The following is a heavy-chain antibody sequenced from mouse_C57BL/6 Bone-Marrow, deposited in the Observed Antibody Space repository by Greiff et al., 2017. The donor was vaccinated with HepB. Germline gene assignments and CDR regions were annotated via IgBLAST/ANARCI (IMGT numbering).Heavy chain of an antibody. Sequence: VQLQQPGAELVKPGASVKLSCKASGYTFTSYWMHWVKQRPGQGLEWIGMIHPNSGSTNYNEKFKSKATLTVDKSSSTAYMQLSSLTSEDSAVYYWARRGTTVVATDFDYWGQGTTLTVSS. J-gene: IGHJ2*01. CDR2: IHPNSGST. CDR1: GYTFTSYW. D-gene: IGHD1-1*01. V-gene: IGHV1-64*01. CDR3: ARRGTTVVATDFDY.